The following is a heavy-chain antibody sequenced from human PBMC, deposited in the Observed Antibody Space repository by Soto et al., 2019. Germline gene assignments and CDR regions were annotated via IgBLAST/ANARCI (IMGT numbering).Heavy chain of an antibody. CDR3: ARDGYNYGRRYYYGMDV. CDR2: IIPIFGTA. CDR1: GGTFSSYA. J-gene: IGHJ6*02. D-gene: IGHD5-12*01. Sequence: SVKVSCKASGGTFSSYAISWVRQAHGQGLEWMGGIIPIFGTANYAQKFQGRVTITADESTSTAYMELSSLRSEDTAVYYCARDGYNYGRRYYYGMDVWGQGTTVTVSS. V-gene: IGHV1-69*13.